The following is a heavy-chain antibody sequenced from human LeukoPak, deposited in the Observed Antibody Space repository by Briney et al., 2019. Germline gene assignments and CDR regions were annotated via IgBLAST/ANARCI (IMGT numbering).Heavy chain of an antibody. CDR3: ARGWGSTSSNYFDP. V-gene: IGHV4-61*02. CDR1: GGSIISNNFY. D-gene: IGHD2-2*01. J-gene: IGHJ5*02. Sequence: PSQTLSLTCTVSGGSIISNNFYWSWIRQPAGKGLEWIGRIYGSGSTNYSPSLRGRVTISMDTSKNQFSLNLNSVTAADTAVYFCARGWGSTSSNYFDPWGQGTPVTVSS. CDR2: IYGSGST.